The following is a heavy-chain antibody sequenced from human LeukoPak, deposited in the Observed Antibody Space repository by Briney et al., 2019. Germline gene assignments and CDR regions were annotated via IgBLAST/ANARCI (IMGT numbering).Heavy chain of an antibody. V-gene: IGHV3-73*01. CDR3: TRRRELLGLYAFDI. D-gene: IGHD1-26*01. J-gene: IGHJ3*02. Sequence: GGSLRLSCAASGFTFSGSAMHWVRQPSGKGLEWVGRIRSKANSYATAYAASVKGRFTISRDDSKNTAYLQMNSLKTEDTAVYYCTRRRELLGLYAFDIWGQGTMVTVSS. CDR2: IRSKANSYAT. CDR1: GFTFSGSA.